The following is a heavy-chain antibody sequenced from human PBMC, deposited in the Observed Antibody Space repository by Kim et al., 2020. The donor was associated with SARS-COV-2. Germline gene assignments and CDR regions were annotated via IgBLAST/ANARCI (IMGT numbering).Heavy chain of an antibody. CDR2: INHSGST. CDR1: GGSFSGYY. Sequence: SETLSLTCAVYGGSFSGYYWSWIRQPPGKGLEWIGEINHSGSTNYNPSLKSRVTISVDTSKNQFSLKLSSVTAADTAVYYCARGLGRRSYGDYDWFDPWGQGTLVTVSS. D-gene: IGHD4-17*01. V-gene: IGHV4-34*01. J-gene: IGHJ5*02. CDR3: ARGLGRRSYGDYDWFDP.